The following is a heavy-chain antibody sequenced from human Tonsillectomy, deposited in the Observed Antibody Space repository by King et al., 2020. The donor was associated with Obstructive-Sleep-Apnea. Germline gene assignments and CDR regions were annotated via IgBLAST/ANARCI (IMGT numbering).Heavy chain of an antibody. J-gene: IGHJ4*02. CDR3: AKDVSQYGYGAADY. Sequence: VQLVESGGGLVQPGGSLRLSCAASGVTFSSYAMSWVRQAPGKGLEWVSAISGSGGSTSYADSVKGRFTISRDNSKNTLYLQMNSLRAEDTAVYYCAKDVSQYGYGAADYWGQGTLVTVSS. V-gene: IGHV3-23*04. CDR1: GVTFSSYA. CDR2: ISGSGGST. D-gene: IGHD5-18*01.